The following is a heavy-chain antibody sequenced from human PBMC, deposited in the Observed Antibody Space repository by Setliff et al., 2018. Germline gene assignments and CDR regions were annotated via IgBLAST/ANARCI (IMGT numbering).Heavy chain of an antibody. CDR2: INHSGST. CDR3: ARAGPTVTFFRVLVISWWDP. D-gene: IGHD3-3*01. J-gene: IGHJ5*02. CDR1: GGSFSGYY. V-gene: IGHV4-34*01. Sequence: SETLSLTCAVYGGSFSGYYWSWIRQPPGEGLEWIGEINHSGSTNYNPSLKSRVTISVDTSKNQFSLKLSSVTAADTATYYCARAGPTVTFFRVLVISWWDPWGQGSLVTVSS.